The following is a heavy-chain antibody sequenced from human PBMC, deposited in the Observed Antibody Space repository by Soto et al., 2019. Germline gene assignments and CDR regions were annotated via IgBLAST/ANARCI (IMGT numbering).Heavy chain of an antibody. D-gene: IGHD2-15*01. CDR3: AKDWVSGSSAY. CDR1: GFTFRSNA. CDR2: ITGGGSYK. J-gene: IGHJ4*02. Sequence: VGSLRLSCSASGFTFRSNAMPWVRQPPGKGLEWVALITGGGSYKSYADSVKGRFTISRDNSNNVMDLQMNSLRAEDTAVYYCAKDWVSGSSAYWGQGTLVTVSS. V-gene: IGHV3-23*01.